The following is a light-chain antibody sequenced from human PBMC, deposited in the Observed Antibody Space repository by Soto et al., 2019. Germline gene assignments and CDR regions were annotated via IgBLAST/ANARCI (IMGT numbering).Light chain of an antibody. CDR3: QQYNNWPRT. CDR2: GAS. J-gene: IGKJ1*01. V-gene: IGKV3D-15*01. CDR1: QSVSNN. Sequence: MAQSPASLSGSVVDRVTITFIASQSVSNNYLAWYQQKPGQAPRLLIYGASNRATGIPDRFSGSGSGTEFTLTISSLQSEDFAVYYCQQYNNWPRTFGQGTKVDI.